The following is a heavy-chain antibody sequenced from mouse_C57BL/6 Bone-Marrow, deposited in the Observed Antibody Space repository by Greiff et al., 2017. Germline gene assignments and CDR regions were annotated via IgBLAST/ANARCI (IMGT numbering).Heavy chain of an antibody. CDR1: GYTFTSYT. J-gene: IGHJ2*01. V-gene: IGHV1-4*01. CDR2: INPSSGYT. CDR3: ARGYYQDYFDY. Sequence: VKLQESGAELARPGASVKMSCKASGYTFTSYTMHWVKQRPGQGLEWIGYINPSSGYTKYNQKFKDKATLTADKSSSTAYMQLSSLTSEDSAVYYCARGYYQDYFDYWGQGTTLTVSS. D-gene: IGHD1-1*01.